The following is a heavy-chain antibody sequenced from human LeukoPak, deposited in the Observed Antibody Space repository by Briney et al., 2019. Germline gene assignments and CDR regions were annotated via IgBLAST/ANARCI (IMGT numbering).Heavy chain of an antibody. D-gene: IGHD3-10*01. CDR1: GITFSGAW. Sequence: GGSLRLSCAASGITFSGAWMHWVRQAPGKGLVWVSRINDDGSFRRYANSVKGRFTISRDNAKNTLFLQMDSLRAEDTAAYYCARVSGPGMNEYYHLWGQGTLVTVSS. CDR2: INDDGSFR. J-gene: IGHJ1*01. CDR3: ARVSGPGMNEYYHL. V-gene: IGHV3-74*01.